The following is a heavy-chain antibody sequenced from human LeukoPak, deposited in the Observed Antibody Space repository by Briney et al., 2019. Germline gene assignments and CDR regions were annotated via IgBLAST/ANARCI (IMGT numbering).Heavy chain of an antibody. CDR2: IIPILGIA. CDR1: GGTFSSYA. CDR3: ARDQSYCSSTSCLGNWFDP. J-gene: IGHJ5*02. D-gene: IGHD2-2*01. Sequence: AASVKVSCKASGGTFSSYAISWVRQAPGQGLEWMGRIIPILGIANYAQKFQGRVTITADKSTSTAYMELSSLRSEDTAVYYCARDQSYCSSTSCLGNWFDPWGQGTLVTVSS. V-gene: IGHV1-69*04.